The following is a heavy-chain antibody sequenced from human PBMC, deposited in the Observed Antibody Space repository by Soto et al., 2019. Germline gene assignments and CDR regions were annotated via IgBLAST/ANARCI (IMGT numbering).Heavy chain of an antibody. Sequence: ASVKVSCQASGYTFTSYGISWVRQAPGQGLEWMGWISAYNGNTNYAQKLQGRVAMTTDTSTSTAYMALRSLRSDDTAVYYCARDPIRSSGSPDWFDPWGQGTRGTVSS. CDR1: GYTFTSYG. V-gene: IGHV1-18*01. CDR3: ARDPIRSSGSPDWFDP. CDR2: ISAYNGNT. J-gene: IGHJ5*02. D-gene: IGHD6-19*01.